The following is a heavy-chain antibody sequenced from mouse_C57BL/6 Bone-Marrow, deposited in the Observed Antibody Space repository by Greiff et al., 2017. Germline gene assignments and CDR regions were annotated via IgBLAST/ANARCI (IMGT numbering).Heavy chain of an antibody. J-gene: IGHJ4*01. Sequence: QVQLKESGPGLVAPSQSLSITCTVSGFSLTSYGEHWVRQPPGKGLEWLVVIWSDGSTTYNSALKSRLSISKDNSKSQVFLKMNRLQTDDTAMYYCARPYYYDYDGYAMDYWGQGTSVTVSS. D-gene: IGHD2-4*01. CDR3: ARPYYYDYDGYAMDY. CDR1: GFSLTSYG. CDR2: IWSDGST. V-gene: IGHV2-6*03.